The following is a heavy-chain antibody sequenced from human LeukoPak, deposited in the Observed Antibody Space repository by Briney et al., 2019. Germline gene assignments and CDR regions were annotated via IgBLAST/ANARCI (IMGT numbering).Heavy chain of an antibody. CDR1: GFTFSHYG. CDR3: ARDAQRGFDYSNSLQY. V-gene: IGHV3-33*01. Sequence: GGSLRLSCAASGFTFSHYGVHWVRQAPGKGLEWVAVIWSDGSNKFYADSVRGRFTISRDDVRKTVYLQMDSLTAEDTAVYYCARDAQRGFDYSNSLQYWGQGTLVTVSS. J-gene: IGHJ4*02. CDR2: IWSDGSNK. D-gene: IGHD4-11*01.